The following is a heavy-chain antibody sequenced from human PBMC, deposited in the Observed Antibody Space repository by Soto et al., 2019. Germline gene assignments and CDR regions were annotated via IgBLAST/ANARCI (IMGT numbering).Heavy chain of an antibody. D-gene: IGHD4-17*01. V-gene: IGHV1-69*13. CDR2: IIPIFGTA. CDR1: GGTFSSYA. J-gene: IGHJ6*02. CDR3: ATMTTKLYYYGMDV. Sequence: SVKVSCKASGGTFSSYAISWVRQAPGQGLEWMGGIIPIFGTANYAQKFQGRVTITADESTSAAYMELSSLRSEDTAVYYCATMTTKLYYYGMDVWGQGTTVTVSS.